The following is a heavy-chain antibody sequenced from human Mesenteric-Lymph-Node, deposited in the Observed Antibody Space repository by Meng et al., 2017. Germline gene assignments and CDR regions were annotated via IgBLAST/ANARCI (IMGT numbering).Heavy chain of an antibody. V-gene: IGHV3-43D*03. J-gene: IGHJ3*02. Sequence: GESLKISCAASGFTFDDYAMHWVRQAPGKGLEWVSLISWDDGSTYYADSVKGRFTISRDNSKNSLYLQMNSLRAEDTALYYCAKGGGYSGYDVDAFDIWGQGTMVTVSS. D-gene: IGHD5-12*01. CDR3: AKGGGYSGYDVDAFDI. CDR1: GFTFDDYA. CDR2: ISWDDGST.